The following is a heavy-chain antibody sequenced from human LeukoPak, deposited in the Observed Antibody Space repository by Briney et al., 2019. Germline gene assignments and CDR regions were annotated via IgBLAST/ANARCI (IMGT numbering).Heavy chain of an antibody. Sequence: PSETLSLTCAVYGGSFSGYYWSWIRQPPGKGLEWIGEINHSGSTNYNPSLKSRVTISVDTSKNQFSLKLSSVTAADTAVYYCARSSWGLDNYLFQHWGQGTLVTVSS. D-gene: IGHD1-1*01. CDR1: GGSFSGYY. V-gene: IGHV4-34*01. CDR2: INHSGST. CDR3: ARSSWGLDNYLFQH. J-gene: IGHJ1*01.